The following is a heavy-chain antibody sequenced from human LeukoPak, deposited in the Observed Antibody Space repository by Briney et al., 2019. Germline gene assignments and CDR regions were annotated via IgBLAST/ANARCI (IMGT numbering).Heavy chain of an antibody. D-gene: IGHD1-26*01. CDR3: ARAGATTDLFDP. CDR2: ISAYNGNT. CDR1: GYTFTDYF. Sequence: ASVKVSCKASGYTFTDYFMNWVRQAPGQGLEWMGWISAYNGNTDYAQKLQGRVTMTTDTSTSTAYMELRSLRSDDTAVYYCARAGATTDLFDPWGQGTLVTVSS. V-gene: IGHV1-18*04. J-gene: IGHJ5*02.